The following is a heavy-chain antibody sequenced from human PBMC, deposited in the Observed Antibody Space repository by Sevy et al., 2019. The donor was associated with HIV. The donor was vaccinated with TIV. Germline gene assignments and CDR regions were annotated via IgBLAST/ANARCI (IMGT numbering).Heavy chain of an antibody. Sequence: GGSLRFSCATSGFTFSSFSMHWVRQAPGKGLEWVATISYDGSNKYYADSVKGRFTISRDNSKNSLYLQMNSLRAEDTAVYCCALERLFSNVAEYFQNWGQGTLVTVSS. CDR1: GFTFSSFS. V-gene: IGHV3-30-3*01. J-gene: IGHJ1*01. D-gene: IGHD1-1*01. CDR2: ISYDGSNK. CDR3: ALERLFSNVAEYFQN.